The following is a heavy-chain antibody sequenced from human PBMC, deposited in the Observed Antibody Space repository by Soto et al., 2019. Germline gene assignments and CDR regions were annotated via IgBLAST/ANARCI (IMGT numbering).Heavy chain of an antibody. CDR2: INHSGVT. CDR3: ARFSGSYYYAMDV. D-gene: IGHD6-19*01. CDR1: GESFSGYY. Sequence: PSETLSLTCAVDGESFSGYYWSWIRQPPVKGLEWIGEINHSGVTNYKPSLKRRVTISVDTSKNQFSLQLKSVTAADTALYYCARFSGSYYYAMDVWGQGSTVT. V-gene: IGHV4-34*01. J-gene: IGHJ6*02.